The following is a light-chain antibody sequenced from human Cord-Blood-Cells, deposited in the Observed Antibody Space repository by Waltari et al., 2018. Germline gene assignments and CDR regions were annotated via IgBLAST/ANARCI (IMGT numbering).Light chain of an antibody. CDR3: SSYTRSSTLV. J-gene: IGLJ3*02. CDR2: DVS. CDR1: SSDVGGYNY. V-gene: IGLV2-14*03. Sequence: QSALTQPASVSGSPGQSITISCTGTSSDVGGYNYVSWYQQHPGKAPKLMIYDVSNRPSGFSNRFAGSKSCNTASLTICGLQAEDEADYYCSSYTRSSTLVFGGETSLTVL.